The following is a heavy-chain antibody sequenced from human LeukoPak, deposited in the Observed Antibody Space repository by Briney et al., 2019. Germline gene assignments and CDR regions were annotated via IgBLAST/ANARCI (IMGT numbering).Heavy chain of an antibody. CDR3: ASSKSYIFDDY. CDR1: GFTFSSYA. J-gene: IGHJ4*02. D-gene: IGHD3-10*01. V-gene: IGHV3-23*01. Sequence: GGSLRLSCAASGFTFSSYAMSWVRQAPGKGLEWVSAISGSGGSTYYADSVKGRFTISRDNSKDTLYLQMNSLRADDTAVYYCASSKSYIFDDYWGQGTLVTVSS. CDR2: ISGSGGST.